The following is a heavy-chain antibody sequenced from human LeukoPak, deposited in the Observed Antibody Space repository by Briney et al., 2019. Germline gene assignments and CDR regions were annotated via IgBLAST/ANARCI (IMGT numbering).Heavy chain of an antibody. CDR1: GFTFSSYG. Sequence: GGSLRLSCAASGFTFSSYGMSWVRQAPGKGLEWVSGISGSGGRTYYADSVKGRFTISRDNSKNTLYLQMNSLGAEDTAVYYCAKEKDSSTWPPIWDYWGQGTLVTVSS. V-gene: IGHV3-23*01. CDR2: ISGSGGRT. CDR3: AKEKDSSTWPPIWDY. D-gene: IGHD6-13*01. J-gene: IGHJ4*02.